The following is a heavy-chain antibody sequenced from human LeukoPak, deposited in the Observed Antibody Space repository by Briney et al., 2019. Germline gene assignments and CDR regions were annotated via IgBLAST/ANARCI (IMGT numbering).Heavy chain of an antibody. CDR2: INPNSGDT. CDR1: GYTFTGYY. V-gene: IGHV1-2*02. J-gene: IGHJ4*02. CDR3: AREEYTYGFYY. Sequence: GASVKVSCKASGYTFTGYYMHWVRQGPGQGLEWMGWINPNSGDTNYAQKFQGRVTMTKDTSISTAYMELNRLRSDDTAMYYCAREEYTYGFYYWGQGTLVTVSS. D-gene: IGHD5-18*01.